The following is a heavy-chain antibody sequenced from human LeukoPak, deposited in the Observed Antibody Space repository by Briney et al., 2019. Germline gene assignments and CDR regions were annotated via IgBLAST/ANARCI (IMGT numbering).Heavy chain of an antibody. CDR2: VGSAGDT. V-gene: IGHV3-13*01. Sequence: GSLRLSRAASGFTLSNYDMHWVRRPAGKGLEWVSTVGSAGDTYYTDSVKGRFTSSRDNAKNSFFLQMNSLRAGDTAVYYCARENVLAVAGKNYYYGMDVWGQGITVTVSS. D-gene: IGHD6-19*01. J-gene: IGHJ6*02. CDR1: GFTLSNYD. CDR3: ARENVLAVAGKNYYYGMDV.